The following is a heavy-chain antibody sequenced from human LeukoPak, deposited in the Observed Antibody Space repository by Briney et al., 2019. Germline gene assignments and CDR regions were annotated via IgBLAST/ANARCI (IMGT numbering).Heavy chain of an antibody. CDR1: GDSISSGHY. CDR3: ARVESSRDYYGPNWFDP. J-gene: IGHJ5*02. Sequence: KTSETLSLTCTVSGDSISSGHYWGWIRQPPGQGLEWIGSIYHSGSTYYSPSLRSRVTISVDTSKNQFSLKLSSVTAADTAMYYCARVESSRDYYGPNWFDPWGQGTLVTVSS. D-gene: IGHD3-10*01. CDR2: IYHSGST. V-gene: IGHV4-38-2*02.